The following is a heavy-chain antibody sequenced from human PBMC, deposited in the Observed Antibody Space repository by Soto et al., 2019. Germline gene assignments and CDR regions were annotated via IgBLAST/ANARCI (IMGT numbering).Heavy chain of an antibody. CDR1: GYSFTSYW. J-gene: IGHJ4*02. V-gene: IGHV5-10-1*01. CDR3: AKDPRNYYTAMVGYYFDY. Sequence: PGESLKISCKGSGYSFTSYWISWVRQMPGKGLEWMGRIDPSDSYTNYSPSFQGHVTISRDNSKNTLYLQMNSLRAEDTAVYYCAKDPRNYYTAMVGYYFDYWGQGTLVTVSS. D-gene: IGHD5-18*01. CDR2: IDPSDSYT.